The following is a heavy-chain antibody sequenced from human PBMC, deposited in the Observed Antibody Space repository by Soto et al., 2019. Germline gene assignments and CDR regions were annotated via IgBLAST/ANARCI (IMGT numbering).Heavy chain of an antibody. V-gene: IGHV3-30*03. CDR1: GFTFSSYG. CDR2: ISYDGSNK. CDR3: ARDYGSGWTMGDF. J-gene: IGHJ4*02. Sequence: QVQLVESGGGVVQPGRSLRLSCAASGFTFSSYGMHWVRQAPGKGLEWLAVISYDGSNKYYADSVKGRFTISRDNSKNTLYLQGNSRRAEDTAMYYCARDYGSGWTMGDFWGQGTLVTVSS. D-gene: IGHD6-19*01.